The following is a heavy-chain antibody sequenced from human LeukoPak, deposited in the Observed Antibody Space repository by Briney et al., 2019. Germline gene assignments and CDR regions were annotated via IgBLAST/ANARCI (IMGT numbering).Heavy chain of an antibody. J-gene: IGHJ4*02. D-gene: IGHD5-18*01. CDR3: VTGFTTMAVDYFDY. CDR2: SDPEDGER. Sequence: GASVTVSCKVSGQTLSYLSIHWLRQPPGKGLEWLGGSDPEDGERIYAQMFQGRVTMTEDTSIDTAYMELSSLRSEDTAVYYCVTGFTTMAVDYFDYWGQGTLVTVSP. CDR1: GQTLSYLS. V-gene: IGHV1-24*01.